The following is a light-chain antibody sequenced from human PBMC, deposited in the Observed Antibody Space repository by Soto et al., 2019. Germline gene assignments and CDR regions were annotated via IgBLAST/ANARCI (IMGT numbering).Light chain of an antibody. Sequence: EVVLTQSPGTLSLSPGERATLSCRASESVSNNYFAWYQQKPGQTPRLHIFVSSDRATSIPDRFSGSGSGTDFTLTISSLEPDDFAVSYCQQYGSSPPYTFGQETKLEIK. J-gene: IGKJ2*01. CDR1: ESVSNNY. CDR2: VSS. CDR3: QQYGSSPPYT. V-gene: IGKV3-20*01.